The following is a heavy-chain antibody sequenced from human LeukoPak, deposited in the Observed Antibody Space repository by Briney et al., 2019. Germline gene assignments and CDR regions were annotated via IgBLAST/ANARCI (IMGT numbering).Heavy chain of an antibody. J-gene: IGHJ6*02. CDR1: GGSISSYY. CDR2: IYYSGST. D-gene: IGHD3-16*02. CDR3: ARHKITDDYVWGSYPSGMDV. Sequence: SETLSLTCTASGGSISSYYWSWVRQPPGKGLEWIGYIYYSGSTNYNPSLKSRVTISVDTSKTQFSLKLSFIAAEDTAEYYCARHKITDDYVWGSYPSGMDVWGQGTTVTVSS. V-gene: IGHV4-59*08.